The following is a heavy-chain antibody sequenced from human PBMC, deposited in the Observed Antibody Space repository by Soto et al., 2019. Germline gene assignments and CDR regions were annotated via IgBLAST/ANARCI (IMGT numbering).Heavy chain of an antibody. CDR1: GGTFSTHA. Sequence: QLQLVQSGAEVKKPGASVKVSCKAPGGTFSTHAIRWVRQAPGPGREWMGKIIPMYGTANYAQKFRGRVTITADTSTTTAYMELSTLRSEYTAIYYCVSFGQWVLLPDSCDGVDVWRQGTTVTVSS. D-gene: IGHD1-26*01. J-gene: IGHJ6*02. CDR2: IIPMYGTA. V-gene: IGHV1-69*06. CDR3: VSFGQWVLLPDSCDGVDV.